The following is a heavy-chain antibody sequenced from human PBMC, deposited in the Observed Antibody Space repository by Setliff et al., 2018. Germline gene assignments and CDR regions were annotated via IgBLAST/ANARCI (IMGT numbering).Heavy chain of an antibody. V-gene: IGHV4-59*13. CDR3: ARQPSSGSYYNPRPYYFDY. CDR1: GGSMTSYY. Sequence: SETLSLTCTVSGGSMTSYYWSWIRQSPWKGLEWIGYVQYSGDSNYNPSLKSRVTMSVDTSKNQFSLNLRSVTAADTAVYYCARQPSSGSYYNPRPYYFDYWGQGTLVTVSS. CDR2: VQYSGDS. D-gene: IGHD3-10*01. J-gene: IGHJ4*02.